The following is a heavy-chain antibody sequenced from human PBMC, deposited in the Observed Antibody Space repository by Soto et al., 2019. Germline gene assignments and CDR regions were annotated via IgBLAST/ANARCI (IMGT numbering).Heavy chain of an antibody. CDR2: IYYSGST. CDR3: ARQCAVYGDYGRYFDF. Sequence: QLQLQESGPGLVKPSETLSLTCTVAGGSISSSGYYWGWIRQPPGKGLEWIGTIYYSGSTYYNPSLKSRVTISGDTSKNQFTLKLSSVTAADTAVYYCARQCAVYGDYGRYFDFWGQGTLVTVSS. J-gene: IGHJ4*02. CDR1: GGSISSSGYY. D-gene: IGHD4-17*01. V-gene: IGHV4-39*01.